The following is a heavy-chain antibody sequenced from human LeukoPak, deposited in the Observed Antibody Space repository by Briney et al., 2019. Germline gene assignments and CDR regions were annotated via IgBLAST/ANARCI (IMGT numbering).Heavy chain of an antibody. CDR3: AREGGRTDAFDT. D-gene: IGHD1-14*01. CDR2: IYYSGST. Sequence: SETLSLTCTVSGGSISSYYWSWIRQPPGKGLEWIGYIYYSGSTNYNPSLKSRVTISVDTSKNQFSLKLSSVTAADTAVYYCAREGGRTDAFDTWGQGTMVTVS. V-gene: IGHV4-59*01. J-gene: IGHJ3*02. CDR1: GGSISSYY.